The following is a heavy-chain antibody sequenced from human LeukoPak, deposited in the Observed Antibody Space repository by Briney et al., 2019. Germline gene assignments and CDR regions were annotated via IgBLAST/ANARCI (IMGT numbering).Heavy chain of an antibody. CDR2: ISPNGDST. V-gene: IGHV1-46*01. D-gene: IGHD6-19*01. CDR3: ARDNSDTVKGECSGACYWWFDP. J-gene: IGHJ5*02. CDR1: GYPFTKFY. Sequence: GASVKVSCKASGYPFTKFYMHWVRQAPGHGLEWISLISPNGDSTLYSQKFQGRVTMTRDTSTSTDYMELSSLRSEDTAVYYCARDNSDTVKGECSGACYWWFDPWGQGTLVTVSS.